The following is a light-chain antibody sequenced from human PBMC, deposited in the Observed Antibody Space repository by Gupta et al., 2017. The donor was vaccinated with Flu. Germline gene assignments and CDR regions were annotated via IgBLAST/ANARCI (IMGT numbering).Light chain of an antibody. V-gene: IGLV2-14*01. CDR1: SCDVGGYNF. J-gene: IGLJ3*02. CDR2: EVS. Sequence: SMTTPTTGTSCDVGGYNFVCWHHPHPAKTLNLMIYEVSSRTSGVASRFSASKAGNTASLTISVLQEEDDADYYSSSYTSSSTQVFGGGTKLTVL. CDR3: SSYTSSSTQV.